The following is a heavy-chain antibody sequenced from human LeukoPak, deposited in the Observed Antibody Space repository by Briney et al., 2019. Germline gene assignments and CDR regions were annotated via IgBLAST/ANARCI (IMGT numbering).Heavy chain of an antibody. CDR1: GXTFTGYG. J-gene: IGHJ4*02. CDR2: ITYDGYYK. V-gene: IGHV3-30*03. Sequence: QPGTSLRLSCAASGXTFTGYGMHWVRQSPGKGLEWVALITYDGYYKYYSDSVKGRFTISSDTSKNTLYLQMNSLRAEDTAVYYCARDLSPVVRASPMGYWGQGTLVTVSS. CDR3: ARDLSPVVRASPMGY. D-gene: IGHD3-10*01.